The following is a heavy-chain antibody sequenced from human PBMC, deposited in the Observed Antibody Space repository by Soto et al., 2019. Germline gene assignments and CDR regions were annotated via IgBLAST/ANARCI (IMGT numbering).Heavy chain of an antibody. CDR1: GGTFSSYA. Sequence: QVQLVQSGAEVKKPGSSVKVSCKASGGTFSSYAISWVRQAPGQGLEWMGGIIPIFGTANYAQKFQGRVTITADESTSTAYMERSSLRSEDTAVYYCARTRHDYGGQPYNWFDPWGQGTLVTVSS. J-gene: IGHJ5*02. CDR3: ARTRHDYGGQPYNWFDP. CDR2: IIPIFGTA. D-gene: IGHD4-17*01. V-gene: IGHV1-69*12.